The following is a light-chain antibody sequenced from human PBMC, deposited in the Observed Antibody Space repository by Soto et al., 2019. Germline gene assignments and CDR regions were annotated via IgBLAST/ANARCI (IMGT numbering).Light chain of an antibody. CDR1: SSDVGAYNY. CDR3: QSYDSSLSGLGV. V-gene: IGLV2-14*01. CDR2: GNS. J-gene: IGLJ2*01. Sequence: QSALTQPASVSGSPGQSITISCTGTSSDVGAYNYVSWYQQHPGKAPKLMIYGNSNRPSGVPDRFSGSKSGTSASLAITGLQAEDEADYYCQSYDSSLSGLGVFGGGTKLTVL.